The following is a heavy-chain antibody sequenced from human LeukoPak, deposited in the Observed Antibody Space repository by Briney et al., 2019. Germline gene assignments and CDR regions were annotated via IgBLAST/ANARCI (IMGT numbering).Heavy chain of an antibody. Sequence: ASVKVSCKASGYTFTSYGISWVRQAPGQGLEWMGWISAYNGNTNYAQKLQGRVTMTTDTSTSTAYMELRSLRSDDTAVYFCARGPWFGELTDAFDIWGQGTMVTVSS. CDR2: ISAYNGNT. D-gene: IGHD3-10*01. CDR3: ARGPWFGELTDAFDI. CDR1: GYTFTSYG. J-gene: IGHJ3*02. V-gene: IGHV1-18*01.